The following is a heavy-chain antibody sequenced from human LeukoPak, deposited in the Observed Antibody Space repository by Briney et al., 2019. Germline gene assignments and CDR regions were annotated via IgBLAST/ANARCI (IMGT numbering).Heavy chain of an antibody. Sequence: GASVKVSCKVSGYTLTELSMHWVRQAPGKGLEWMGGFDPEDGETIYAQKFQGRVTMTEDTSTDTAYMELSSLRSEDTAVYYCARDPLIVVARGGWFDPWGQGTLVTVSS. CDR3: ARDPLIVVARGGWFDP. CDR1: GYTLTELS. J-gene: IGHJ5*02. D-gene: IGHD3-22*01. V-gene: IGHV1-24*01. CDR2: FDPEDGET.